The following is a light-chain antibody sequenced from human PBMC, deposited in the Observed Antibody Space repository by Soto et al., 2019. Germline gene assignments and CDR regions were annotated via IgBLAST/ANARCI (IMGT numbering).Light chain of an antibody. Sequence: EIVLTQSPGTLSLSPGERATLSCRASQSVSSSYLAWYQQKPGQAPRLLIYGASSRATGIPDRFSGSGSGTDFTLSISSLEPEDFAVYYCQQRLSWPITFGQGTKVDIK. CDR2: GAS. CDR1: QSVSSSY. J-gene: IGKJ1*01. CDR3: QQRLSWPIT. V-gene: IGKV3D-20*02.